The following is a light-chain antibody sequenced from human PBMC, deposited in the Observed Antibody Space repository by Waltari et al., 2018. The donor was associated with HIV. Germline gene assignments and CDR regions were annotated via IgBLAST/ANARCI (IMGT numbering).Light chain of an antibody. CDR1: TSNTALAS. CDR3: ALWTDTLTGWV. Sequence: VLTRPHSASWPPGPRVTISFSGATSNTALASVHCYHHVPGTAPRLLIYRTTQRPSGVPDRFSGSISGTSASLAISGLHYEDDGDYYCALWTDTLTGWVFGGGTKVTVL. CDR2: RTT. V-gene: IGLV1-44*01. J-gene: IGLJ3*02.